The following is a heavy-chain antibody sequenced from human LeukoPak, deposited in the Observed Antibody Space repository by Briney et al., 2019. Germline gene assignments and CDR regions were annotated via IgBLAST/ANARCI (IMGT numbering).Heavy chain of an antibody. CDR3: ARGKGGWFDP. D-gene: IGHD3-16*01. CDR2: INHSGST. V-gene: IGHV4-34*01. Sequence: SETLSLTCAVYGGSFSGYYWSWIRQPPGKGLEWTGEINHSGSTNYNPSLKSRVTISVDTSKNQFSPKLSSVAAADTAVYYCARGKGGWFDPWGQGTLVTVSS. CDR1: GGSFSGYY. J-gene: IGHJ5*02.